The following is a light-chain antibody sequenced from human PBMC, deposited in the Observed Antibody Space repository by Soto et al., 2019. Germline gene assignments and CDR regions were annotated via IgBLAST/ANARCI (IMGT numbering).Light chain of an antibody. Sequence: DIQVTQSTGSLSAAVGDRVTITCRTSQGISSWLAWYQQKPGKAPKLLIYRASYLESGVPSRFSGSGSGTEFTLTIGYLQPDDFATYYCQQYDGYPWTFGQGTKVDI. CDR1: QGISSW. V-gene: IGKV1-5*03. CDR3: QQYDGYPWT. J-gene: IGKJ1*01. CDR2: RAS.